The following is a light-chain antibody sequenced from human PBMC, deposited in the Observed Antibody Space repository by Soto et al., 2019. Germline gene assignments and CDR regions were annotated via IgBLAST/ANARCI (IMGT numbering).Light chain of an antibody. Sequence: QSVLTQPPSASGTPGQRVTISCSGSTSNIGSNYVYWYQQLPGTAPKLLIYRNNQRPSGVPDRFSGSKSGTSVSLAISGLRSEDEADYYCATWDDSLSGYVFGIGTKVTVL. V-gene: IGLV1-47*01. CDR2: RNN. J-gene: IGLJ1*01. CDR3: ATWDDSLSGYV. CDR1: TSNIGSNY.